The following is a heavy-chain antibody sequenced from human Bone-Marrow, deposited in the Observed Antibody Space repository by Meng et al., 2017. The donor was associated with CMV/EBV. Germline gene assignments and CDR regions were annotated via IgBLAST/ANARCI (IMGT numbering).Heavy chain of an antibody. V-gene: IGHV5-51*01. Sequence: GESLKISCEASGYNFTNYWIAWVRQMPGKGLEWMGSIYPGDSDTRYSPSFQGQVTFSADKSISTAYLQWNSLKASDTAMYYCAKWGRYDPPWFPDYFDYWGQGTLVTVSS. CDR2: IYPGDSDT. CDR1: GYNFTNYW. CDR3: AKWGRYDPPWFPDYFDY. J-gene: IGHJ4*02. D-gene: IGHD3-16*01.